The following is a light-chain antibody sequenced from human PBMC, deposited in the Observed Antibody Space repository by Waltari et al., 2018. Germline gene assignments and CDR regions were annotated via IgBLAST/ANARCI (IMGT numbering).Light chain of an antibody. Sequence: QSVLTQPPSVSGAPGQRVTISCTGGSSNIGAGYDVPWYQQPPGTAPKLLMSGNSNRPSGVPDRFSGSKSGASAALAITGLQAEDEADYYCQSYDSSLSGSRVFGGGTKLTVL. V-gene: IGLV1-40*01. J-gene: IGLJ2*01. CDR3: QSYDSSLSGSRV. CDR2: GNS. CDR1: SSNIGAGYD.